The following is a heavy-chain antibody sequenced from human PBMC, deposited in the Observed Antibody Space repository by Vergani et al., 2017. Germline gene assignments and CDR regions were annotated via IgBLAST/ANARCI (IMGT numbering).Heavy chain of an antibody. D-gene: IGHD1-14*01. CDR3: ARLGTGGRTVLYYYYLDV. CDR1: GYTFTSYG. CDR2: ISAYNGNT. J-gene: IGHJ6*03. Sequence: QVQMVQSGAEVKKPGASVKVSCKASGYTFTSYGISWVRQAPGQGLEWMGWISAYNGNTNYAQKLQGRVTMTTDTSTSTAYMELRSLRSDDTAVYYCARLGTGGRTVLYYYYLDVWGNGTTVNVSS. V-gene: IGHV1-18*01.